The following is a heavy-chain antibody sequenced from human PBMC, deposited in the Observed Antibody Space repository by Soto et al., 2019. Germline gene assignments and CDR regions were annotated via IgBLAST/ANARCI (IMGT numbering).Heavy chain of an antibody. CDR3: ARGEYSSSSLGGMDV. J-gene: IGHJ6*02. CDR1: GFTFSSYA. D-gene: IGHD6-6*01. CDR2: ISYDGSNK. Sequence: PGGSLRLSCAASGFTFSSYAMHWVRQAPGKGLEWVAVISYDGSNKYYADSVKGRFTISRDNSKNTLYLQMNSLRAEDTAVYYCARGEYSSSSLGGMDVWGQGTTVTVSS. V-gene: IGHV3-30-3*01.